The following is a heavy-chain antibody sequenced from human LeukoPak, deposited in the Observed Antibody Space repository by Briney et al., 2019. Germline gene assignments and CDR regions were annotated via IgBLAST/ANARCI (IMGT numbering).Heavy chain of an antibody. CDR3: ARFYYDSRGYWYYFDY. CDR1: GSSISTTTFC. CDR2: IYSGRTT. Sequence: PSETLSLTCTVSGSSISTTTFCWGWIRQPPGKGLEWIGSIYSGRTTYYNPSLKSRVSISGDSSKDQFSLKLSSVTAADTAVDYCARFYYDSRGYWYYFDYWGQGTLVTVSS. D-gene: IGHD3-22*01. J-gene: IGHJ4*02. V-gene: IGHV4-39*01.